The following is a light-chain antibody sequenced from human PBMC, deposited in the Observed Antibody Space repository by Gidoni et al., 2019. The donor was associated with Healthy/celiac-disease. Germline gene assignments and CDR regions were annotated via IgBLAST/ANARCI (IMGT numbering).Light chain of an antibody. CDR2: WAS. CDR1: QSVLYSSNNKNY. V-gene: IGKV4-1*01. J-gene: IGKJ2*01. CDR3: QQYYSTPQT. Sequence: DIVLTQSPDSLAVSLGERATINCKSSQSVLYSSNNKNYLAWYQQKPGQPPKLLIYWASTRESGVPDRSSGSGSGTDFTLTISSLQAEDVAVYYCQQYYSTPQTFGQXTKLEIK.